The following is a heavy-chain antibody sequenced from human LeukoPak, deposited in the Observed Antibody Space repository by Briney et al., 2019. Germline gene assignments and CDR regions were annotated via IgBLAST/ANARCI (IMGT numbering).Heavy chain of an antibody. CDR1: GYTFTGHY. V-gene: IGHV1-2*02. Sequence: ASVKVSFKASGYTFTGHYMHWVRQAPGQGLEWMGWINPNSGYTNFAQKFQGRVTMTRDTSISTAYMELSRLRSADTAVYYCARDLPPIGSGNYEFPDYWGQGTLVTVSS. CDR2: INPNSGYT. D-gene: IGHD1-26*01. J-gene: IGHJ4*02. CDR3: ARDLPPIGSGNYEFPDY.